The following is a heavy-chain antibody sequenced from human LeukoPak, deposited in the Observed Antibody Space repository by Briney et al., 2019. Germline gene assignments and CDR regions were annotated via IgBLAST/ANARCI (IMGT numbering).Heavy chain of an antibody. D-gene: IGHD3-22*01. CDR2: IYSGGST. J-gene: IGHJ4*02. Sequence: QAGGSLRLSCAASGFTVSSNYMSWVRQAPGKGLEWVSVIYSGGSTYYADSVKGRFTISRDNSKNTLYLQMNSLRAEDTAVYYCASIYDSSGYYWGAFDYWGQGTLVTVSS. V-gene: IGHV3-66*01. CDR1: GFTVSSNY. CDR3: ASIYDSSGYYWGAFDY.